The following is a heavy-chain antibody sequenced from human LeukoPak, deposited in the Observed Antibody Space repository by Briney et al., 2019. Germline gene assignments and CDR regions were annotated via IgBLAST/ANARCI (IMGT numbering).Heavy chain of an antibody. Sequence: ASVKISCKASGYTFTGYYMHWVRQAPGQGLGWMGWINPNSGGTNYAQKFQGRVTMTRDTSISTAYMELSRLRSDDTAVYYCARVESIQGGYYFDYWGQGTLVTVSS. J-gene: IGHJ4*02. CDR3: ARVESIQGGYYFDY. CDR2: INPNSGGT. V-gene: IGHV1-2*02. CDR1: GYTFTGYY. D-gene: IGHD3-16*01.